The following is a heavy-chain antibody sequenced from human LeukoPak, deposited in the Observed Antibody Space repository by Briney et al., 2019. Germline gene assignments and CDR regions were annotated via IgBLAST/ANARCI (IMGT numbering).Heavy chain of an antibody. CDR3: AKDELQMVYAN. Sequence: GGSLRLSCAASGFTFRSHAMHWVRQAPGKGLEWVAVISNDGNDKYHADSVKGRFTISRDNSKNTLYLQMNSLRAEDTAVYYCAKDELQMVYANWGQGTLVTVSS. V-gene: IGHV3-30-3*01. CDR2: ISNDGNDK. D-gene: IGHD2-8*01. J-gene: IGHJ4*02. CDR1: GFTFRSHA.